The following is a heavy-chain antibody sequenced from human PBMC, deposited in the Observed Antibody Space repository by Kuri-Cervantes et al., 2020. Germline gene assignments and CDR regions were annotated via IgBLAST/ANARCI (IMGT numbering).Heavy chain of an antibody. CDR1: GGTFSSYT. V-gene: IGHV1-8*02. Sequence: ASVKVSCKASGGTFSSYTINWVRQATGQGLEWMGWMNPNSGNTGYAQKFQGRVTMTRNTSISTAYMELSSLRSEDTAVYYCVRTSILCSGGSCYDDWGQGTLVTVSS. CDR3: VRTSILCSGGSCYDD. J-gene: IGHJ4*02. CDR2: MNPNSGNT. D-gene: IGHD2-15*01.